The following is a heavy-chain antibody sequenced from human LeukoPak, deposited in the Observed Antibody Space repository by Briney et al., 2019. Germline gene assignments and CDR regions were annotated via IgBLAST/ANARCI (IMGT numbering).Heavy chain of an antibody. V-gene: IGHV4-59*12. Sequence: PSETLSLTCTVSGGSISTYYWSWIRQPPGKTLEWIGYIYYSGSTNYNPSLKSRVTISVDTSKNQFSLKLSSVTAADTAVYYCARDYGSGYDSLFHFDYWGQGTLVTVSS. CDR3: ARDYGSGYDSLFHFDY. J-gene: IGHJ4*02. D-gene: IGHD5-12*01. CDR1: GGSISTYY. CDR2: IYYSGST.